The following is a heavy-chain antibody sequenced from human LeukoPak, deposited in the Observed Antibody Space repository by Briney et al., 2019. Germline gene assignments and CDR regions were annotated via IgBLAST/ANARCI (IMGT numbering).Heavy chain of an antibody. D-gene: IGHD3-22*01. CDR2: ISGSGGST. CDR1: GFTFSSYA. Sequence: GGSLRLSCAASGFTFSSYAMSWVRQAPGKGLEWVSAISGSGGSTYYADSVKGRFTISRDNSKNTLYLQMNSLRAEDTAVYYCAKSLGITTWFGYFDYWGQGTLVTVSS. V-gene: IGHV3-23*01. CDR3: AKSLGITTWFGYFDY. J-gene: IGHJ4*02.